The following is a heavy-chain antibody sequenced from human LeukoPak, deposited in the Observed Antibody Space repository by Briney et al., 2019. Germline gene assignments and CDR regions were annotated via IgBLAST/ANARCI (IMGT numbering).Heavy chain of an antibody. J-gene: IGHJ4*02. CDR2: INPSGGST. V-gene: IGHV1-46*03. CDR3: ATDVDNWNDVGNYYFDY. D-gene: IGHD1-20*01. CDR1: GYTFTSYF. Sequence: ASVKVSCKAFGYTFTSYFMHWVRQAPGQGLEWMGIINPSGGSTTYAQKFQGRVTMTRDTSTSTVYMELSSLRSEDTAVYYCATDVDNWNDVGNYYFDYWGQGTLVTVSS.